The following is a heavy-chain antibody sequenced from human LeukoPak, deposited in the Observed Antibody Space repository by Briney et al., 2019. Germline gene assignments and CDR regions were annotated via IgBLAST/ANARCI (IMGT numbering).Heavy chain of an antibody. V-gene: IGHV3-21*01. CDR1: GFTFSSYS. CDR3: AREVTTTHAYFDY. Sequence: PGGSLRLSCAASGFTFSSYSMNWVRQAPGKVMEWVSSISSSSSYIYYADSVKGRFTISRDNAKHSLYLQMNSLRAEDTAVYYCAREVTTTHAYFDYWGQGTLVTVSS. J-gene: IGHJ4*02. D-gene: IGHD4-17*01. CDR2: ISSSSSYI.